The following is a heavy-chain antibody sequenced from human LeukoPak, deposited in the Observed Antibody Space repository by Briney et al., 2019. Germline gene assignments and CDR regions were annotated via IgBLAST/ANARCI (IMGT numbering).Heavy chain of an antibody. V-gene: IGHV5-51*01. CDR2: IYPGDSDT. CDR1: GYSFISYW. Sequence: GESLKISCKGSGYSFISYWIGWVRQMPGKGLEWMGIIYPGDSDTRYSPSFQGQVTISADKSISTAYLQWSSLKASDTAMYYCARLYGSGSYYSPFDYWGQGTLVTVSS. D-gene: IGHD3-10*01. CDR3: ARLYGSGSYYSPFDY. J-gene: IGHJ4*02.